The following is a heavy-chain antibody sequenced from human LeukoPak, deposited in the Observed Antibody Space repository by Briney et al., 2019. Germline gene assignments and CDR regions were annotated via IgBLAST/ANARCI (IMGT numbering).Heavy chain of an antibody. V-gene: IGHV4-31*03. CDR1: GGSIKGGGFF. CDR2: TYYSGST. Sequence: SETLSLTCSVSGGSIKGGGFFWNWVRQHPGKGLEWIGHTYYSGSTSYNPSVKSRVTISVDTSKNQFSLKLTSVTAADTAMYYCARDHGRSYNYGSDALDIWGQGTLVIVSA. J-gene: IGHJ3*02. CDR3: ARDHGRSYNYGSDALDI. D-gene: IGHD5-18*01.